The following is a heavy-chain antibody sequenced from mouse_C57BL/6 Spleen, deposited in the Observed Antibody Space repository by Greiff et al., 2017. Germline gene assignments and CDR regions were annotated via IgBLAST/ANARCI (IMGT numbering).Heavy chain of an antibody. CDR2: INPNSGNT. CDR1: GYSFTDYN. V-gene: IGHV1-39*01. Sequence: VQLKESGPELVKPGASVKISCKASGYSFTDYNMNWVKQSNGKSLEWIGVINPNSGNTSYNQKFKGKATLTVDKSSSTAYMQLNSLTSEDSAGDYCAREVTTKDYAMDYWGQGTSGTVSS. D-gene: IGHD2-2*01. CDR3: AREVTTKDYAMDY. J-gene: IGHJ4*01.